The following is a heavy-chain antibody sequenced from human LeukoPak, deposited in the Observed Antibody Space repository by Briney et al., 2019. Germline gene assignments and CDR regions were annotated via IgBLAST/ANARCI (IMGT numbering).Heavy chain of an antibody. J-gene: IGHJ4*02. Sequence: GGSLRLSCAASGFTFSSYGMHWVRQAPGKGLEWVSLIRYDGSNKYYADSVKGRFTISRDTSKNTLYLQMNSLRTEDTAVYYCAKDYYDSSGGHRFDYWGQGTLVTVSS. CDR1: GFTFSSYG. D-gene: IGHD3-22*01. V-gene: IGHV3-30*02. CDR3: AKDYYDSSGGHRFDY. CDR2: IRYDGSNK.